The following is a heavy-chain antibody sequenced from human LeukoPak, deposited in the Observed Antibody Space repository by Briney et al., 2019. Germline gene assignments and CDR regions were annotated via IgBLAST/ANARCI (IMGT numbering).Heavy chain of an antibody. CDR2: ISFDGSNK. V-gene: IGHV3-30-3*01. CDR3: ARTMVETTYYYGMDV. Sequence: GGSLRLSCAVSGFTFSTYAMHWVRQAPGKGLEWVTLISFDGSNKFYADSVKGRFTISRDKSKNTLSLQMNSLRAEDTAVYYCARTMVETTYYYGMDVWGQGTTVTVSS. D-gene: IGHD3-10*01. J-gene: IGHJ6*02. CDR1: GFTFSTYA.